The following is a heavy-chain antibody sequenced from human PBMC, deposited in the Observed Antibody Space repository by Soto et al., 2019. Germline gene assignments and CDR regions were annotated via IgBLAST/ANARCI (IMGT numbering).Heavy chain of an antibody. CDR2: IYYSGST. V-gene: IGHV4-31*03. D-gene: IGHD2-15*01. J-gene: IGHJ6*03. CDR1: GGSISSGGYY. CDR3: ARAVAIHYYYYYMDV. Sequence: QVQLQESGPGLVKPSQTLSLTCTVSGGSISSGGYYWSWIRQHPGKGLEWIGYIYYSGSTYYNPALKSRVTISVDTSKNQFSLKLSSVTAADTAVYYCARAVAIHYYYYYMDVWGKGTTVTVSS.